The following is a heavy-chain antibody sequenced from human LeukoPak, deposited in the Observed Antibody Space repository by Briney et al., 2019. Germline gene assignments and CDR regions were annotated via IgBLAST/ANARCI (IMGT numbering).Heavy chain of an antibody. D-gene: IGHD5-18*01. J-gene: IGHJ4*02. V-gene: IGHV3-23*01. CDR1: GFTFSSYA. CDR3: AKDHGYSYGYCFDY. Sequence: GGSLRLSCAASGFTFSSYAMSWVRQAPGKGLEWVSTISGSGGSTYYADSVKGRFTISRDNSKNTLYLQMNSLRAEDTAVYYCAKDHGYSYGYCFDYWGQGTLVTVSS. CDR2: ISGSGGST.